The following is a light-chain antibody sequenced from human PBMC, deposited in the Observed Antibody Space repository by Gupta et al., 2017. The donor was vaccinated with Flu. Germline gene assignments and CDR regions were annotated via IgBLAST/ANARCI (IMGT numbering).Light chain of an antibody. CDR3: QQRSYLPMYT. CDR2: DAS. V-gene: IGKV3-11*01. CDR1: QSVDSF. Sequence: EIVLPQSPATLSFSPGDRAILTCRASQSVDSFLVWYQQKPGQAPRLHLYDASKRAAGIPARVSGSGCGTDLTLTISTREPEDFAVYYCQQRSYLPMYTFGQGTKLEIK. J-gene: IGKJ2*01.